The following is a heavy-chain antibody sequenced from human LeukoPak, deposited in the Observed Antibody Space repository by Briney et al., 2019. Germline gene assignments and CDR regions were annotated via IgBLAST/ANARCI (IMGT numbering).Heavy chain of an antibody. D-gene: IGHD6-19*01. V-gene: IGHV1-18*01. CDR2: ISAYNGNT. J-gene: IGHJ4*02. CDR1: GYTFTSYG. Sequence: ASVKVSCKTSGYTFTSYGITWMRQAPGQGLEWMGWISAYNGNTNYAQKLQGRVTMTTDTSTSTAYMELRSLRSDDTAVYYCARVKGIAVAGTHDYWGQGTLVTVSS. CDR3: ARVKGIAVAGTHDY.